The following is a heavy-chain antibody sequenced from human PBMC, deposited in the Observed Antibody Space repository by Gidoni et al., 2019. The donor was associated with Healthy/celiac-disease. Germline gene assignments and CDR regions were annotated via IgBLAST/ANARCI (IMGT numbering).Heavy chain of an antibody. J-gene: IGHJ4*02. D-gene: IGHD4-17*01. CDR2: IYYSGST. V-gene: IGHV4-59*01. Sequence: QVQLQESGPGLVKPSETLSPTCPVSGGSISSYYWSWIRQPPGKGLEWIGYIYYSGSTNYNPSLKSRVTISVDTSKNQFSLKLSSVTAADTAVYYCARADGDLDYWGQGTLVTVSS. CDR1: GGSISSYY. CDR3: ARADGDLDY.